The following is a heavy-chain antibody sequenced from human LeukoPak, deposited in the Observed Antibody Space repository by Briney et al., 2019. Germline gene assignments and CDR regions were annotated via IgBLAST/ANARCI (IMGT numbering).Heavy chain of an antibody. V-gene: IGHV1-2*02. J-gene: IGHJ4*02. Sequence: ASVKVSCKASGYTFTGYYMHWVRQAPGQGLEWMGWINPNSGGTNYAQKFQGRVTMTWDTSISTAYMELSRLRSDDTAVYYCARDPSTVIIYYFDYWGQGTLVTVSS. CDR1: GYTFTGYY. D-gene: IGHD4-17*01. CDR2: INPNSGGT. CDR3: ARDPSTVIIYYFDY.